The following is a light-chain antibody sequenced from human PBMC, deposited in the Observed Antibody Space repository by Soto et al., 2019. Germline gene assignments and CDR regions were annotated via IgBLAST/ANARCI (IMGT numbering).Light chain of an antibody. V-gene: IGLV1-40*01. CDR2: GNT. J-gene: IGLJ2*01. Sequence: QSVLTQPPSVSGAPGQRVTISCTGSSSNIGAGYAVHWYQQLPGTAPKLLIYGNTNRPSGVPDRFSGSKSGTSASLAITGLQAEDEAYYFCQSYDSSLSVVFGGGTKLTVL. CDR3: QSYDSSLSVV. CDR1: SSNIGAGYA.